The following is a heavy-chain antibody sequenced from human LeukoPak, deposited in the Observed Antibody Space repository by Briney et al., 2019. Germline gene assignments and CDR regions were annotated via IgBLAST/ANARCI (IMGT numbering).Heavy chain of an antibody. CDR2: IWYDGSHV. D-gene: IGHD6-13*01. CDR3: ARRSPPARDGSSSHGMDV. CDR1: GFTFSSYG. V-gene: IGHV3-33*01. Sequence: GGSLRLSCAASGFTFSSYGMHWVRQAPGKGLEWVAAIWYDGSHVEYADSVQGRFTISRDNSKDTLYVQMNSLRGEDTAVYYCARRSPPARDGSSSHGMDVWGQGTTVTVSS. J-gene: IGHJ6*02.